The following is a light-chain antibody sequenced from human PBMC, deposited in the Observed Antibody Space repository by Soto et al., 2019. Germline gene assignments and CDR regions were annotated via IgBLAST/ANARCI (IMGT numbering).Light chain of an antibody. CDR1: QSISPNSNNRNY. V-gene: IGKV4-1*01. CDR3: QQYNDWPLT. Sequence: DIVMTQSPESLAVSLGERATINCTSSQSISPNSNNRNYLAWYQQKPGQAPRLLIYDASSRATGIPDRFSGSGSGTDFTLTISRLEPEDFALYYCQQYNDWPLTFGQGTKVDI. J-gene: IGKJ1*01. CDR2: DAS.